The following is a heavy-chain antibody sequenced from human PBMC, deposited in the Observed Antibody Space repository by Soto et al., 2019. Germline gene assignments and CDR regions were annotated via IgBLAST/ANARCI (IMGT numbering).Heavy chain of an antibody. V-gene: IGHV3-48*01. Sequence: GGSLRLSCAASGFTFSSYSMNWVRQAPGKGLEWVSYISSSSSTIYYADSVKGRFTISRDNAKNSLYLQMNSLRAEDTAVYYCARVPDHGLPGDSDFYYMDVWGKGTTVTVSS. CDR1: GFTFSSYS. CDR2: ISSSSSTI. CDR3: ARVPDHGLPGDSDFYYMDV. J-gene: IGHJ6*03. D-gene: IGHD4-17*01.